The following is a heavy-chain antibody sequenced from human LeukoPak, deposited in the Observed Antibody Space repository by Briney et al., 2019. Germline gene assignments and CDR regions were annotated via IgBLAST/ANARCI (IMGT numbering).Heavy chain of an antibody. J-gene: IGHJ4*02. CDR1: GFTFSSYG. D-gene: IGHD6-19*01. CDR3: AKEMKVQWLSTYYFDY. CDR2: IRYDTSNK. Sequence: PGGSLRLSCAASGFTFSSYGMHWVRQAPGKGLEWVAFIRYDTSNKYYADSVKGRFTISRDNSKNTLYLQMNSLRAEDTAVYYCAKEMKVQWLSTYYFDYWGQGTLVTVSS. V-gene: IGHV3-30*02.